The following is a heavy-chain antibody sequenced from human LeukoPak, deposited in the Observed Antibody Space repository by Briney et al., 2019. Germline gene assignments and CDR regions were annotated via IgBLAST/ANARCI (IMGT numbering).Heavy chain of an antibody. J-gene: IGHJ5*02. CDR1: GGSFSGYY. CDR2: INHSGST. D-gene: IGHD6-13*01. CDR3: ARRPRGIAAAGTPRGNWFDP. Sequence: SETLSLTCAVYGGSFSGYYWSWIRQPPGKGLEWIGEINHSGSTNYNPSLKSRVTISVDTSKNQFSLKLSSVTAADTAVYYCARRPRGIAAAGTPRGNWFDPWGQGTLVTVSS. V-gene: IGHV4-34*01.